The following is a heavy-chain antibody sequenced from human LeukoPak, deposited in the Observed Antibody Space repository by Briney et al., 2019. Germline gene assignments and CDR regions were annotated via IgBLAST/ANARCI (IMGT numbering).Heavy chain of an antibody. CDR3: ARQEYSSSSTSDYFDY. CDR1: GYSFTSYW. Sequence: PGESLKISCKGSGYSFTSYWIGWVRQMPGEGLEWMGIIYPGDSDTRYSPSFQGQVTISADKSISTAYLQWSSLKASDTAMYYCARQEYSSSSTSDYFDYWGQGTLVTVSS. J-gene: IGHJ4*02. V-gene: IGHV5-51*01. CDR2: IYPGDSDT. D-gene: IGHD6-6*01.